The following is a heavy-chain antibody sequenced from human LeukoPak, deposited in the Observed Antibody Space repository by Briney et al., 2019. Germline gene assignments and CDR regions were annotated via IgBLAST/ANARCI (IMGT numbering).Heavy chain of an antibody. V-gene: IGHV1-18*01. D-gene: IGHD3-22*01. CDR1: GYTFTSYG. Sequence: GASVKVSCKASGYTFTSYGISWVRQAPGQGLEWMGWISAYNGNTNYAQKLQGRVTMTTDTSTSTAYMELRSLRSDDTAAYYCARDSLGYYDSSGYYPSNYYYYMDVWGKGTTVTVSS. J-gene: IGHJ6*03. CDR2: ISAYNGNT. CDR3: ARDSLGYYDSSGYYPSNYYYYMDV.